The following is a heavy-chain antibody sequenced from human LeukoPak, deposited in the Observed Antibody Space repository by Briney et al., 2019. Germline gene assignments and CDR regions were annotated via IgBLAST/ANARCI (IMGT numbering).Heavy chain of an antibody. CDR1: GFTLSGSA. CDR3: AREGELGEAFDI. Sequence: GGSLRLSCAASGFTLSGSAMNWVRQAPGKGLEWVSSIGTRSSSIYYADSVKGRFTISRDNAKNSLYLQMISLRAEDTAAYYCAREGELGEAFDIWGQGTMVTVSS. J-gene: IGHJ3*02. D-gene: IGHD3-16*01. V-gene: IGHV3-21*01. CDR2: IGTRSSSI.